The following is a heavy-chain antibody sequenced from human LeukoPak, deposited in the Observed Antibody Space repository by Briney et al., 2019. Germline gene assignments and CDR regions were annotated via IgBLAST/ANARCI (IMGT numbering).Heavy chain of an antibody. Sequence: GRSLRLSCAASGFTFSSYGMHWVRQAPGKGLEWVAVISYDGSNKYYADSVKGRFTISRDNSKNTLYLQMNSLRAEDTAVYYCAKDPGFGEFPPDYWGQGTLVTVSS. J-gene: IGHJ4*02. V-gene: IGHV3-30*18. CDR3: AKDPGFGEFPPDY. CDR2: ISYDGSNK. CDR1: GFTFSSYG. D-gene: IGHD3-10*01.